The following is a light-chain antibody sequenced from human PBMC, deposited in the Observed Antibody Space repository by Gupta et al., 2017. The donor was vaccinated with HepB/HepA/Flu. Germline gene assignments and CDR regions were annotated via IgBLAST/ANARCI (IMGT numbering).Light chain of an antibody. J-gene: IGLJ1*01. Sequence: SSALTQDPTVSVALGQTVRITCQGDSLRSRYVSWYQQKPGQGPILVFFGENNRPSGIPDRFAGYRAGNTASSNTTGAQAEDEAYYSGNYQDSSSDQRLFGPGTRLTVL. CDR3: NYQDSSSDQRL. CDR2: GEN. V-gene: IGLV3-19*01. CDR1: SLRSRY.